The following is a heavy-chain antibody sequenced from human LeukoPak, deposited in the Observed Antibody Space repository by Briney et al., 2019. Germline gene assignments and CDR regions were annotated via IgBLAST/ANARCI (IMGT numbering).Heavy chain of an antibody. Sequence: ASVKVSCKASGYTFTSYAMHWVRQAPGQRLEWMGWINAGNGNTKYSQKFQGRVTITRDTSASTAYIELSSLRSEDTAVYYCARGYYDSSGYLPPFDYWGQGTLVTVSS. J-gene: IGHJ4*02. CDR2: INAGNGNT. D-gene: IGHD3-22*01. V-gene: IGHV1-3*01. CDR1: GYTFTSYA. CDR3: ARGYYDSSGYLPPFDY.